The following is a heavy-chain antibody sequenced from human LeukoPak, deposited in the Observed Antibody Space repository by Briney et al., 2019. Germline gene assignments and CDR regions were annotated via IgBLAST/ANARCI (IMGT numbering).Heavy chain of an antibody. CDR1: GFSVSSNY. V-gene: IGHV3-66*01. Sequence: GGSLRLSCAASGFSVSSNYMSWVRQAPGKGLEWVSVIYSGGNTYYAGSVKGRFTISRDNSKNTLYLQMNSLRAEDTAVYYCARDLVWGGFDYWGQGTLVTVSS. D-gene: IGHD3-16*01. CDR2: IYSGGNT. J-gene: IGHJ4*02. CDR3: ARDLVWGGFDY.